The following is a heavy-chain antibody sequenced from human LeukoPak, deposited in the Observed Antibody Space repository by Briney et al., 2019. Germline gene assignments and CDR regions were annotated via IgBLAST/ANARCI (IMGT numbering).Heavy chain of an antibody. Sequence: GGSLRLSCVASGFTFSSYAMSWVRQAPAKGLEWVSWTSGSGGSTYYADSVKGRFTISRDNSKNTVYLQMNSLRAEDTAVYYCATALLRDSTYMDVWGKGTTVTVSS. D-gene: IGHD1-1*01. CDR2: TSGSGGST. CDR3: ATALLRDSTYMDV. V-gene: IGHV3-23*01. J-gene: IGHJ6*03. CDR1: GFTFSSYA.